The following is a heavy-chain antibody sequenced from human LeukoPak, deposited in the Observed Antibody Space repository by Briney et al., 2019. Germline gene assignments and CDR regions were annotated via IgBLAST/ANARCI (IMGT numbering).Heavy chain of an antibody. J-gene: IGHJ3*02. V-gene: IGHV4-39*07. CDR2: IYYSGST. CDR1: GGSFSIGNYY. CDR3: ARGPDDAFDI. Sequence: PSETLSLTCTVFGGSFSIGNYYWGWIRQPPGKGLEWIGSIYYSGSTYYNPSLKSRVTMSVDTSKNQFSLKLSSVTAADTAVYYCARGPDDAFDIWGQGTMVTVSS.